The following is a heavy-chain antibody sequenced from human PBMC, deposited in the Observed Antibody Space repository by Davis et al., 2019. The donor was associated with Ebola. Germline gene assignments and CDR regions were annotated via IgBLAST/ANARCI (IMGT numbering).Heavy chain of an antibody. Sequence: ASVKVSCKASGYRFTSYYMHWVRQAPGQGLEWMGIINPITGGPSYAQNFQVRVNMTRDTSTSTAYMELSSLRSGDTAVYWWARKGGRDYDSSGYVFDIWGQGTMVKVSS. J-gene: IGHJ3*02. CDR3: ARKGGRDYDSSGYVFDI. CDR1: GYRFTSYY. V-gene: IGHV1-46*01. CDR2: INPITGGP. D-gene: IGHD3-22*01.